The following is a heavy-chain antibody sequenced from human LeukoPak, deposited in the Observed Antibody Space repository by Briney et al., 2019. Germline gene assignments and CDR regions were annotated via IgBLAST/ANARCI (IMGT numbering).Heavy chain of an antibody. Sequence: GGSLRLSCAASGFTFSSYGMHWVRQAPGKGLEWVAFIRYDGTNKYYADSVKGRFTISRDNSKNTLYLQMNSLRAEDTAVYYCARDQREGYSSSWYGLAYWGQGTLVTVSS. CDR3: ARDQREGYSSSWYGLAY. CDR1: GFTFSSYG. CDR2: IRYDGTNK. V-gene: IGHV3-30*02. J-gene: IGHJ4*02. D-gene: IGHD6-13*01.